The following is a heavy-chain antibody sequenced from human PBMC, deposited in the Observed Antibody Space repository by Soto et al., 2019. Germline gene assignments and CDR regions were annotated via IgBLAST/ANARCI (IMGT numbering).Heavy chain of an antibody. CDR2: ISYDGSNK. CDR3: ARDGRFGGSYFDY. V-gene: IGHV3-30-3*01. Sequence: QVQLVESGGGVVQPGRSLRLSCAASGFTFRSYAMHWVRQAPGKGLEWVAVISYDGSNKYYADSVKGRFTISRDNSKNTLDMQMNSLRAEDTAVYYCARDGRFGGSYFDYWGQGTLVTVSS. CDR1: GFTFRSYA. J-gene: IGHJ4*02. D-gene: IGHD1-26*01.